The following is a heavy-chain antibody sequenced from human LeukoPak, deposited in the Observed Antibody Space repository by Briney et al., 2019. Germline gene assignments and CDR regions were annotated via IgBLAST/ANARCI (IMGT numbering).Heavy chain of an antibody. CDR2: IYHSGST. D-gene: IGHD1-26*01. J-gene: IGHJ6*03. V-gene: IGHV4-59*12. CDR1: GGSISSYY. CDR3: ARGTSGSYTKDYYYYMDV. Sequence: PSETLSLTCTVSGGSISSYYWSWIRQPPGKGLEWIGYIYHSGSTYYNPSLKSRVTISVDRSKNQFSLKLSSVTAADTAVYYCARGTSGSYTKDYYYYMDVWGKGTTVTVSS.